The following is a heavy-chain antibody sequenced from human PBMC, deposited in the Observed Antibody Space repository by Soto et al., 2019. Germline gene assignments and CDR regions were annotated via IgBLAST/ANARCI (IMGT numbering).Heavy chain of an antibody. CDR1: GGSFSGYY. CDR3: ARISAGYCSSTSCYSERVYYYYGMDV. Sequence: QVQLQQWGAGLLKPSETLSLTCAVYGGSFSGYYWSWIRQPPGKGLEWIGEINHSGSTNYNPSLKSRVTISVDTSTNQFSRKLSSLTAADTAVYYCARISAGYCSSTSCYSERVYYYYGMDVWGQGTTVTVSS. J-gene: IGHJ6*02. D-gene: IGHD2-2*02. V-gene: IGHV4-34*01. CDR2: INHSGST.